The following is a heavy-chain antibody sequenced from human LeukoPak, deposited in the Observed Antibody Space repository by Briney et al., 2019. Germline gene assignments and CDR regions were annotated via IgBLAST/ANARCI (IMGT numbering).Heavy chain of an antibody. J-gene: IGHJ3*02. CDR2: ISYDGSNK. CDR3: AKSITMVRGVIILEDAFDI. CDR1: GFTFCSYG. Sequence: GGSLRLSCAASGFTFCSYGMHWVRQAPGKGLEWVAVISYDGSNKYYADSLKGRFTISRDNYKNTLYLQMNSLRAEDTAVYYCAKSITMVRGVIILEDAFDIWGQGTMVTVSS. V-gene: IGHV3-30*18. D-gene: IGHD3-10*01.